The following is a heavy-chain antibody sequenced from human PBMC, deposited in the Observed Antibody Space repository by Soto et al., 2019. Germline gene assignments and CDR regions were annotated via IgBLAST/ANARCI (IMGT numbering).Heavy chain of an antibody. J-gene: IGHJ4*02. Sequence: ASVKVSCKTSGYTFTNSLMYWVRQAPGQRLEWMGWINAGNGDTEYSQKFQGRVTITRDTSASTVYMELRSLTFEDTAVYYCARSESLDCWGQGTLVTVSS. CDR2: INAGNGDT. V-gene: IGHV1-3*01. CDR3: ARSESLDC. CDR1: GYTFTNSL. D-gene: IGHD3-10*01.